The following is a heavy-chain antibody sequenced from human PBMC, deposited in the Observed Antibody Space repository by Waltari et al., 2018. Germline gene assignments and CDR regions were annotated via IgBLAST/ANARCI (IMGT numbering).Heavy chain of an antibody. CDR2: IYYSGST. J-gene: IGHJ4*02. CDR3: ARHIYSSSSFDY. Sequence: QLQLQESGPGLVKPSETLSLTCTVSGGSISSSSYYWGWIRQPPGKGLEWIGSIYYSGSTYYNPSLKSRVTISVDTSKNQCSLKLSSVTAADTAVYYCARHIYSSSSFDYWGQGTLVTVSS. D-gene: IGHD6-6*01. CDR1: GGSISSSSYY. V-gene: IGHV4-39*01.